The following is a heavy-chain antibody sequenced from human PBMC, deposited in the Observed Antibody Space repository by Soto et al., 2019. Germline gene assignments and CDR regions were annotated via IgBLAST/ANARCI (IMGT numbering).Heavy chain of an antibody. J-gene: IGHJ5*02. V-gene: IGHV2-5*02. D-gene: IGHD3-10*01. Sequence: QITLKESGPTLVKPTQTLTLTCTFSGFSLTTRGVGVGWIRQPPGKALECLALIYWDDDKRYSPSLQSRLSITKDTSKNQGVLTITNVDPVDTATYYCAHIPNYYPYDWFDPWGQGTLVSVSS. CDR1: GFSLTTRGVG. CDR2: IYWDDDK. CDR3: AHIPNYYPYDWFDP.